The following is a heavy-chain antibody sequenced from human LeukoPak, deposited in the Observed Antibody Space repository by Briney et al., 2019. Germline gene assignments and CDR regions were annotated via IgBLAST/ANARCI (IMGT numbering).Heavy chain of an antibody. CDR3: ATSRTFDY. V-gene: IGHV3-74*01. D-gene: IGHD2-8*01. J-gene: IGHJ4*02. CDR1: GFTFSDYW. Sequence: GGSLRLSCAASGFTFSDYWMDWVRQAPGKGLVWVSRINSDGSSTSYADSVKGRFTISRDNAKNTVYLQMNSLRAEDTAVYYCATSRTFDYWGQGTLVTVAS. CDR2: INSDGSST.